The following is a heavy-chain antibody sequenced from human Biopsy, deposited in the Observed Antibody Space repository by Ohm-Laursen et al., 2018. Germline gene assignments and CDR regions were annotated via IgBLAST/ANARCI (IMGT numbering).Heavy chain of an antibody. J-gene: IGHJ4*02. V-gene: IGHV3-9*01. CDR1: GFRFDDYA. D-gene: IGHD6-19*01. CDR2: ISWSSGTI. Sequence: SLRLSCAASGFRFDDYAMQWVRQAPGKGLEWVSGISWSSGTIGYADSVEGRFTVSRDNAKNSLFLQMNSLRVEDTALYYCVKSAYSSGFWEASDYWGQGTLITVSS. CDR3: VKSAYSSGFWEASDY.